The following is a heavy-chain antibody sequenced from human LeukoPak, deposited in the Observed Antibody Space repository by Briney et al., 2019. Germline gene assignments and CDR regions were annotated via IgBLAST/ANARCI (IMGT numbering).Heavy chain of an antibody. D-gene: IGHD6-13*01. CDR3: ARLTADGRLYFVD. J-gene: IGHJ4*02. CDR1: GFTVNSNY. Sequence: GGSLRPSFAASGFTVNSNYLSWVRQAPGKGLEWVSTLYNTTNKYYATSGKGRFSICRDNSKNTLFPKMNSLRAEDTAVYYCARLTADGRLYFVDWGPGTLVTVSS. V-gene: IGHV3-53*01. CDR2: LYNTTNK.